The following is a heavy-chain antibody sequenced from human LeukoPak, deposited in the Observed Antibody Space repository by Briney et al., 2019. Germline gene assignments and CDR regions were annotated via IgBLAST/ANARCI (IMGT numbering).Heavy chain of an antibody. CDR1: GGTFISYA. J-gene: IGHJ6*02. Sequence: SVKVSCKASGGTFISYAISRVRQAPGQGLEWMGGIIPIFGTADYAQKFQGRVTITADESTSTAYMELSSLRSEDTAVYYCARGLRGYTYYYYGMDVWGQGTTVTVSS. V-gene: IGHV1-69*13. CDR2: IIPIFGTA. CDR3: ARGLRGYTYYYYGMDV. D-gene: IGHD5-12*01.